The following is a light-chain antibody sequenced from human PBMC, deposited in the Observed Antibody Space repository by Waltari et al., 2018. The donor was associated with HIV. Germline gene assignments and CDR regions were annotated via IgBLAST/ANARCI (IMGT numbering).Light chain of an antibody. J-gene: IGLJ3*02. CDR2: EVT. Sequence: QSALTQPPSSSGSPGQSVTISCTGTSSDVAGSDHVPWYQQHPGKAPKRLVYEVTKRAPGVPDRFSGSKSGNTASLTVSGLQAEDEAHYYCVSYAGINDRWVFGGGTKLTVL. V-gene: IGLV2-8*01. CDR3: VSYAGINDRWV. CDR1: SSDVAGSDH.